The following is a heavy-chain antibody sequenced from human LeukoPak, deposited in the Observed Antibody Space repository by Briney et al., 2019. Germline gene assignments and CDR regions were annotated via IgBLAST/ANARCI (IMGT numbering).Heavy chain of an antibody. CDR3: ATGVSGSGDWYFDL. Sequence: GASVKLSCTVSGYTLTELSMHWVRQAPRKGLEWMGGFDPEDGETIYAQQFQGRVTITEDTSTNTAYMQLSSLISEDTAVYFCATGVSGSGDWYFDLWGRGTLVTVSS. V-gene: IGHV1-24*01. D-gene: IGHD5-12*01. CDR2: FDPEDGET. CDR1: GYTLTELS. J-gene: IGHJ2*01.